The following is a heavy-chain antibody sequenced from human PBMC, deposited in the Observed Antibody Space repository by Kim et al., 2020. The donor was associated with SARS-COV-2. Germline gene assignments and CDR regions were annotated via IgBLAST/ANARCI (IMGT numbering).Heavy chain of an antibody. D-gene: IGHD4-17*01. Sequence: GGSLRLSCSASGFTFSSYAMHWVRQAPGKGLEYVSAISSNGGSTYYADSVKGRFTISRDNSKNTLYLQMSSLRAEDTAVYYCVKVSVTNGVFRYYYYGMDVWGQGTTVTVSS. J-gene: IGHJ6*02. CDR1: GFTFSSYA. CDR3: VKVSVTNGVFRYYYYGMDV. CDR2: ISSNGGST. V-gene: IGHV3-64D*09.